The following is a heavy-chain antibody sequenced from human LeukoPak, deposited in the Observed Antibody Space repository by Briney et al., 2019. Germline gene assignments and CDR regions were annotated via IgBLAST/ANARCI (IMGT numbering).Heavy chain of an antibody. V-gene: IGHV1-69*13. J-gene: IGHJ4*02. Sequence: ASVKVSCKASGGTFSSYAISWVRQAPGQGLEWMGGIIPTFGTANYAQKFQGRVTITADESTSTAYMELSSLRSEDTAVYYCAREFPAYYYDSSTSAHFDYWGQGTLVTVSS. D-gene: IGHD3-22*01. CDR1: GGTFSSYA. CDR3: AREFPAYYYDSSTSAHFDY. CDR2: IIPTFGTA.